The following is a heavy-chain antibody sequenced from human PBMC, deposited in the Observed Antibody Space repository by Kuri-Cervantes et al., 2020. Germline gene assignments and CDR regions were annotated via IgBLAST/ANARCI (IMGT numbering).Heavy chain of an antibody. CDR3: ARGVGYSNSGRFDP. CDR2: ISYDGSNK. V-gene: IGHV3-30*03. Sequence: GGSLRLSCAASGFTFSSYGMHWVRQAPGKGPEWVAVISYDGSNKYYADSVKGRFTISRDNSKNTLYLQMNSLRAEDTAVYYCARGVGYSNSGRFDPWGQGTLVTVSS. J-gene: IGHJ5*02. D-gene: IGHD4-11*01. CDR1: GFTFSSYG.